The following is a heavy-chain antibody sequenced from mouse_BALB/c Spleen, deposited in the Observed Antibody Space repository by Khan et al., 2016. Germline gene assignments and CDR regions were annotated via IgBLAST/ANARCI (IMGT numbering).Heavy chain of an antibody. CDR2: ISHSGST. V-gene: IGHV3-8*02. J-gene: IGHJ4*01. D-gene: IGHD2-5*01. CDR3: ARYDGSNYVGGIDY. CDR1: GDSITSGY. Sequence: EVQLQESGPSLVKLSQTLSLTCSVTGDSITSGYWNWIRKFPGNKLEYMGHISHSGSTYYNPSLKSRISITRDTSKNQYYLQLNSVTTEDTATYYCARYDGSNYVGGIDYWGQGTSVTVSA.